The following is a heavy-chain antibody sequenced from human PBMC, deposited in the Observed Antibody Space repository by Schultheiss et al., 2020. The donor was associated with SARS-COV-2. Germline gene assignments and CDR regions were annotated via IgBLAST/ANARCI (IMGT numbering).Heavy chain of an antibody. J-gene: IGHJ4*02. CDR1: GGSFSGYY. Sequence: LSLTCAVYGGSFSGYYWSWIRQPPGKGLEWVSAISGSGGSTYYADSVKGRFTISRDNSKNTLYLQMNSLRAEDTAVYYCAKVVGGSYYVDYWGQGTLVTVSS. CDR2: ISGSGGST. V-gene: IGHV3-23*01. CDR3: AKVVGGSYYVDY. D-gene: IGHD1-26*01.